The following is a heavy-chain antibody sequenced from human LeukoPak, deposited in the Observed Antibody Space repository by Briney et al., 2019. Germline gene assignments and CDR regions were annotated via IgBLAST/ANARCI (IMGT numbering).Heavy chain of an antibody. CDR3: AREGKWGEWYFDL. V-gene: IGHV3-30*03. CDR1: GFTFSTYS. D-gene: IGHD3-16*01. CDR2: IGGDGNTK. J-gene: IGHJ2*01. Sequence: GGSLRLSCAASGFTFSTYSMSWVRQAPGKALEWVAVIGGDGNTKFYADSVKGRFTLSRDNSANTMYLQMSSLRSDDTAVFYCAREGKWGEWYFDLWGRGTQVTVSP.